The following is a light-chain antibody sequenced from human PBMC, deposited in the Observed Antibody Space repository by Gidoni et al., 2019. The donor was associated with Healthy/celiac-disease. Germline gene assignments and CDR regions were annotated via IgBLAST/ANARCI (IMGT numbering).Light chain of an antibody. V-gene: IGLV1-44*01. CDR3: AAWDDSLNGVV. Sequence: QSVLTQPPSASGTPGQRVTISCSGSSSHIGSNTVNWYKQLPGTAPKLPIYSNNQRPPGVPDRVSGSKSGTSASLAISGLQSEDEADYYCAAWDDSLNGVVFGGGTKLTVL. CDR1: SSHIGSNT. J-gene: IGLJ2*01. CDR2: SNN.